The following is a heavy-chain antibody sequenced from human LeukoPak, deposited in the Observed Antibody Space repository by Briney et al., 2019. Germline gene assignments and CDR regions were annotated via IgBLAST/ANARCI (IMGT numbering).Heavy chain of an antibody. V-gene: IGHV3-23*01. D-gene: IGHD6-13*01. CDR3: AKMGSSWSEGSYFDY. CDR2: FSGNAGNT. J-gene: IGHJ4*02. Sequence: GGSLRLSCAVSGFTFSNYAMSWVRQAPGKGLEWVSSFSGNAGNTYYADSVKGRFTISSDNSNNTLYLQMNSLRAEDTAVYYCAKMGSSWSEGSYFDYWGQGTLVTVSS. CDR1: GFTFSNYA.